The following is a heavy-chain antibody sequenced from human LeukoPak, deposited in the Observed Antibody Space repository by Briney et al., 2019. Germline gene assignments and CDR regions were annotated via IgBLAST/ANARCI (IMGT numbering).Heavy chain of an antibody. J-gene: IGHJ4*02. CDR2: ISSSSSYI. D-gene: IGHD5-18*01. V-gene: IGHV3-21*01. Sequence: GGSLRLSCAASGFTFSSYGMSWVRQAPGKGLEWVAAISSSSSYIYYADSVKGRFTISRDNAKNSLYLQMNNLRAEDTAVYYCARDPGYSYGKPLDYRGQGTLVTVSS. CDR3: ARDPGYSYGKPLDY. CDR1: GFTFSSYG.